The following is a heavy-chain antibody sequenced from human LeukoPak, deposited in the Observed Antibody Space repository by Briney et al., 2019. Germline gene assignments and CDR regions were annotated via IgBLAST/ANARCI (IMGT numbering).Heavy chain of an antibody. J-gene: IGHJ1*01. Sequence: PSETLSLTCAVYGGSFSGYCWSWIRQPPGKGLEWIGEINHSGSTNYNPSLKSRVTISVDTSKNQFSLKLSSVTAADTAVYYCAVRAWELQHGYFQHWGQGTLVTASS. CDR2: INHSGST. D-gene: IGHD1-26*01. CDR1: GGSFSGYC. CDR3: AVRAWELQHGYFQH. V-gene: IGHV4-34*01.